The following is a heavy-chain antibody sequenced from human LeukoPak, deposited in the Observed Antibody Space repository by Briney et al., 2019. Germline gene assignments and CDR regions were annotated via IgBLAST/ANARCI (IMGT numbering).Heavy chain of an antibody. V-gene: IGHV3-33*01. J-gene: IGHJ4*02. D-gene: IGHD5-24*01. CDR2: IWYDGTNK. Sequence: PGRSLRLSCAASKFTFSSYGMHWVRQAPGKGLEWVAVIWYDGTNKYYADSVKGRFTISRDNSKNTLYLQMNSLRAEDTAVYYCARGRDGYNWIDYWGQGTLVTVSS. CDR1: KFTFSSYG. CDR3: ARGRDGYNWIDY.